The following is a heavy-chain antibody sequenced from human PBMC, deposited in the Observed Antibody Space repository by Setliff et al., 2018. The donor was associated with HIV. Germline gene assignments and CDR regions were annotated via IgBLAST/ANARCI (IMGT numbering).Heavy chain of an antibody. CDR1: GGSISGHY. CDR2: IFYTGST. V-gene: IGHV4-59*11. D-gene: IGHD5-12*01. J-gene: IGHJ4*02. Sequence: SETLSLTCTVSGGSISGHYWSWIRQPPGKGLEWIAYIFYTGSTNYNPSLKSRVTISLDRSKTQFSLKLSSVTAADTAVYYCARSPLYSGYERYYFDYWGQGTLVTVSS. CDR3: ARSPLYSGYERYYFDY.